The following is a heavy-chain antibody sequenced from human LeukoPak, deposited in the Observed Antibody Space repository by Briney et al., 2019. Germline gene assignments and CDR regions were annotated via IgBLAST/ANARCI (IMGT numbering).Heavy chain of an antibody. D-gene: IGHD3-22*01. Sequence: GASVKVSCKASGYTFTSYGISWVRQAPGQGLEWMGWISAYNGNTNYAQKLQGRVTMTTDTSTSTAYMELRSLRSEDTAVYYCADAGGYYDSSGYPNWFDPWGQGTLVTVSS. V-gene: IGHV1-18*01. CDR1: GYTFTSYG. J-gene: IGHJ5*02. CDR3: ADAGGYYDSSGYPNWFDP. CDR2: ISAYNGNT.